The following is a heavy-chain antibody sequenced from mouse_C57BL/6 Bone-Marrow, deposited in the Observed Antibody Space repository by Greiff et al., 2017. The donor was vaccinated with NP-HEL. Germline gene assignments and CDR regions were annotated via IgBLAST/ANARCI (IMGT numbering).Heavy chain of an antibody. D-gene: IGHD1-1*01. J-gene: IGHJ2*01. CDR1: GYTFTSYW. V-gene: IGHV1-64*01. Sequence: QVQLQQPGAELVKPGASVKLSCKASGYTFTSYWMHWVKQRPGQGLEWIGMIHPNSGSTNYTEKFKSKATLTVDKSSSTAYMQLSSLTSEDSAVYYCARRGYYYGLDYWGQGTTLTVSS. CDR3: ARRGYYYGLDY. CDR2: IHPNSGST.